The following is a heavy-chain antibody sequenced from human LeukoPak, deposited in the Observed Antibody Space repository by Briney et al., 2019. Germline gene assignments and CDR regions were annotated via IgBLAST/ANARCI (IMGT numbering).Heavy chain of an antibody. CDR2: IYYSGTT. CDR3: ARDLAYCSGGRCYSRWFDP. D-gene: IGHD2-15*01. Sequence: SETLSLTCTVSGGSISGYYWSWIRQPPGKGLEWIAYIYYSGTTDYNPSLKSRVTISVDTSKNQFSLKLSSVTAADTAVYYCARDLAYCSGGRCYSRWFDPWGQGTLVTVSS. CDR1: GGSISGYY. J-gene: IGHJ5*02. V-gene: IGHV4-59*01.